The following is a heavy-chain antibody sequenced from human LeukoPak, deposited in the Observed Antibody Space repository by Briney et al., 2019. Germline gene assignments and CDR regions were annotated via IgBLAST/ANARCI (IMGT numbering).Heavy chain of an antibody. J-gene: IGHJ4*02. V-gene: IGHV4-39*01. D-gene: IGHD1-26*01. Sequence: PSETLSLTCTVSGGSISNYYWGWIRQPPGKGLEWIGSIYYRGSTYYNPSLKSRITISVDTSKNQFSLQLSSVTAADTAVYYCARQGSHYNLILGWGRGTLVTLSS. CDR2: IYYRGST. CDR3: ARQGSHYNLILG. CDR1: GGSISNYY.